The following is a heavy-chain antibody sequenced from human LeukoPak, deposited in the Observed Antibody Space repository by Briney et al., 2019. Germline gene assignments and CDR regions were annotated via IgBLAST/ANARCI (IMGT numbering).Heavy chain of an antibody. CDR1: GITLSNYG. V-gene: IGHV3-23*01. Sequence: GGSLRLSCAVSGITLSNYGMSWVRQAPGKGLEWVAGISGSGGRTSYADSVKGRFTISRDNAKNSLYLQMNSLRAEDTAVYYCAREWSGYDYKKLDYWGQGTLVTVSS. D-gene: IGHD5-12*01. CDR2: ISGSGGRT. CDR3: AREWSGYDYKKLDY. J-gene: IGHJ4*02.